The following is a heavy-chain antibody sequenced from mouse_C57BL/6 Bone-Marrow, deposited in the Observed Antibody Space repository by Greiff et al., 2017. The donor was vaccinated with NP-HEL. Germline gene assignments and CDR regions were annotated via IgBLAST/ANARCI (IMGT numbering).Heavy chain of an antibody. CDR3: TTNLFAY. V-gene: IGHV14-4*01. CDR2: IDPENGDT. J-gene: IGHJ3*01. D-gene: IGHD1-3*01. Sequence: EVQGVESGAELVRPGASVKLSCTASGFNIKDDYMHWVKQRPEQGLEWIGWIDPENGDTEYASKFQGKATITADTSSNTAYLQLSSLTSEDTAVYYCTTNLFAYWGQGTLVTVSA. CDR1: GFNIKDDY.